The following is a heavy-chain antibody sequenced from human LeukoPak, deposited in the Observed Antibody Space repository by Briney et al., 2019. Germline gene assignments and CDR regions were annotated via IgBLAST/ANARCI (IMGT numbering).Heavy chain of an antibody. V-gene: IGHV4-39*07. D-gene: IGHD3-22*01. J-gene: IGHJ4*02. Sequence: PSETLSLTCTVSGGSISSSSYYWGWIRQPPGKGLEWIGSIYYSGSTYYNPSLKSRVTISVDTSENQFSLKLSSVTAADTAVYYCARAPYDSSGYCDYWGQGTLVTVSS. CDR1: GGSISSSSYY. CDR3: ARAPYDSSGYCDY. CDR2: IYYSGST.